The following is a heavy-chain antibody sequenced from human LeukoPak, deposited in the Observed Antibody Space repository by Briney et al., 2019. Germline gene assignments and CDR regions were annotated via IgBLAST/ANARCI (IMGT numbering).Heavy chain of an antibody. CDR1: GYSISSGYY. CDR2: IYHSGST. Sequence: PSETLSLTCTVSGYSISSGYYWGWIRQPPGKGLEWIGSIYHSGSTYYNPSLKSRVTISVDTSKNQFSLKLSSVTAADTAVYYCARVGPLDYWGQGTLVTVSS. CDR3: ARVGPLDY. D-gene: IGHD1-26*01. V-gene: IGHV4-38-2*02. J-gene: IGHJ4*02.